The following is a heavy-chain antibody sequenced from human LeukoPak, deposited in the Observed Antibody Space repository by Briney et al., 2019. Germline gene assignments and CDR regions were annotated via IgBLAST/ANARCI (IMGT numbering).Heavy chain of an antibody. J-gene: IGHJ4*02. CDR3: AKDEGDFWSGHPY. CDR2: ITGSGGST. D-gene: IGHD3-3*01. Sequence: PGGSLRLSCAASGFTFSNYAMRWVRQAPGKGLEWVSSITGSGGSTYYADSVKGRFTISRDNSKNTLYLQMSSLRAEDTAVYYCAKDEGDFWSGHPYWGQGTLVTVSS. CDR1: GFTFSNYA. V-gene: IGHV3-23*01.